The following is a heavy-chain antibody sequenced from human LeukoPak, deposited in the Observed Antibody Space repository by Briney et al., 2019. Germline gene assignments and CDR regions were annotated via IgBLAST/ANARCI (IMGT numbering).Heavy chain of an antibody. Sequence: GGSLRLSCAASGFTFSDYAMNWVRQAPGKGLEWVSGLTGSGDSTYYADSVKGRFTISRDNSKSTLYLQMNSLRAEDTAVYYCVSYYYDSSGYFPFLYWGQGTLVTVSS. CDR1: GFTFSDYA. J-gene: IGHJ4*02. D-gene: IGHD3-22*01. CDR2: LTGSGDST. CDR3: VSYYYDSSGYFPFLY. V-gene: IGHV3-23*01.